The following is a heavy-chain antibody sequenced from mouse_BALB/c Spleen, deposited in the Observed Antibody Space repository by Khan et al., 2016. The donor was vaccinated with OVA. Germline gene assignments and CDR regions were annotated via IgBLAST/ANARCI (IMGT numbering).Heavy chain of an antibody. D-gene: IGHD2-10*01. J-gene: IGHJ4*01. CDR1: GFSLTNYG. CDR2: IWNDGST. Sequence: QVQLKESGPGLAAPSQSLSITCTISGFSLTNYGVHWVRPPPGKGLEWLAVIWNDGSTTYNSALQSRLTITKDNSQSQVFLKMNSLQTDDTAIYFCARQPYYHYNIMDYWGQGTSVTISS. CDR3: ARQPYYHYNIMDY. V-gene: IGHV2-6-1*01.